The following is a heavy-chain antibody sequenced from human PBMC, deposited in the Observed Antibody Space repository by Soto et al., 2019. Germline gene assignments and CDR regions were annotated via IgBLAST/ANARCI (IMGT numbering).Heavy chain of an antibody. J-gene: IGHJ6*03. V-gene: IGHV4-4*02. CDR3: ARYYDFWSGYYYYYYMDV. Sequence: SETLSLTCAVSGGSISSSNWWSWVRQPPGKGLEWIGEIYHSGSTNYNPSLKSRVTISVDKSKNQFSLKLSSVTAADTAVYYCARYYDFWSGYYYYYYMDVWGKGTTVTVSS. D-gene: IGHD3-3*01. CDR1: GGSISSSNW. CDR2: IYHSGST.